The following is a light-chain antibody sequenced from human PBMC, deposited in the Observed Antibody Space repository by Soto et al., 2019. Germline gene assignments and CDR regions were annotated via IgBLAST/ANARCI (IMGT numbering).Light chain of an antibody. V-gene: IGKV1-17*03. Sequence: IPLTQSPSTRSASLGDRVPITCRASQDISNFLVWFQQRPGKVPKRLMYSANRLESGVPSRFSRSGSGTEFTLTISSLQPEDFATYYCLQHKSYPRPFGQGTKVDIK. J-gene: IGKJ1*01. CDR3: LQHKSYPRP. CDR1: QDISNF. CDR2: SAN.